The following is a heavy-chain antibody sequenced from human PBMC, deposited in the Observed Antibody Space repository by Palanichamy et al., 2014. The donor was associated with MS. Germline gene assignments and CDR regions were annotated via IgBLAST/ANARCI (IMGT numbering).Heavy chain of an antibody. D-gene: IGHD3-9*01. Sequence: EVQLVESGGGLVQPGGSLKLSCAASGFTFSASAMHWVRQASGKGLEWVGRISSRLNSHATAYAASVKGRFTISRDDSKNTAYLQMNSLKTEDTAVYYCTRHESDPLRYFDWLPDWNFDLWGRGTLVTVSS. CDR1: GFTFSASA. CDR3: TRHESDPLRYFDWLPDWNFDL. V-gene: IGHV3-73*02. CDR2: ISSRLNSHAT. J-gene: IGHJ2*01.